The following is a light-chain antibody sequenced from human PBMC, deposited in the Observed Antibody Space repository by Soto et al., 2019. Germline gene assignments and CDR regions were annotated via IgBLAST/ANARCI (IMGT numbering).Light chain of an antibody. V-gene: IGKV3-20*01. CDR3: QQDGSSFT. CDR2: GAS. J-gene: IGKJ4*01. Sequence: EIVLTQSPGTLSLSPGERATLSCRASQSVSSSYLAWYQQKPGQAPRLLIYGASSRATGIPDRFSGSGSGTDFTLTISRLEPEDFAVYYWQQDGSSFTFGGGTKVDNK. CDR1: QSVSSSY.